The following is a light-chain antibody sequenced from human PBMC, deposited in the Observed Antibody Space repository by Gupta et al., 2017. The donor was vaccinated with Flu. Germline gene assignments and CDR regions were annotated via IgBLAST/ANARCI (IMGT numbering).Light chain of an antibody. CDR3: QQLNYYPIT. CDR1: QGISNY. CDR2: AAS. V-gene: IGKV1-9*01. Sequence: GDRVTITCRASQGISNYLVWYQQKRGKAPKLLIYAASTLQSGVPSRFSGSGSGTEFTLTSSSLQPEDFASYYCQQLNYYPITFGQGTRLEIK. J-gene: IGKJ5*01.